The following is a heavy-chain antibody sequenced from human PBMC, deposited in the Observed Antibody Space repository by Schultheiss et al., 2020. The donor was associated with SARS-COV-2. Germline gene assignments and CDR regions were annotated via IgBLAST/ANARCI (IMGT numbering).Heavy chain of an antibody. V-gene: IGHV3-23*01. CDR3: AKVGGSGSYYYYGMDV. J-gene: IGHJ6*02. CDR2: ISGSGGST. CDR1: GFTVSSNY. Sequence: GGSLRLSCAASGFTVSSNYMSWVRQAPGKGLEWVSAISGSGGSTYYADSVKGRFTISRDNSKNTLYLQMNSLRAEDTAVYYCAKVGGSGSYYYYGMDVWGQGTTVNVSS. D-gene: IGHD3-10*01.